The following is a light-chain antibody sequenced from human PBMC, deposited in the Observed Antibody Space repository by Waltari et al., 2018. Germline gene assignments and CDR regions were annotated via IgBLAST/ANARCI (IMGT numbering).Light chain of an antibody. CDR1: SSNIGAGSD. J-gene: IGLJ3*02. CDR2: GNS. Sequence: QSVLAQPPSVSGAPGQRVTISCSGSSSNIGAGSDVHWYQHLPGTAPKLLIYGNSNRPSGVPDRLSGSKSGTSASLAITGLQAEDEADYYCQSYDSSLSGSVFGGGTKLTVL. CDR3: QSYDSSLSGSV. V-gene: IGLV1-40*01.